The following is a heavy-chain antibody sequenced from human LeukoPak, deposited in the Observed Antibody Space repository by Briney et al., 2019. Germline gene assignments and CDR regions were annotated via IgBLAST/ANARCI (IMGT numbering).Heavy chain of an antibody. V-gene: IGHV3-9*01. D-gene: IGHD2-21*02. CDR2: ISWNSGSI. Sequence: SLRLSCAASGFTFDDYAMHWVRQAPGKGLEWVSGISWNSGSIGYADSVKGRFTISRDNAKNSLYLQMNSLRAEDTALYYCAKDICWSGGDCYLDYWGQGTLVTVSS. CDR3: AKDICWSGGDCYLDY. CDR1: GFTFDDYA. J-gene: IGHJ4*02.